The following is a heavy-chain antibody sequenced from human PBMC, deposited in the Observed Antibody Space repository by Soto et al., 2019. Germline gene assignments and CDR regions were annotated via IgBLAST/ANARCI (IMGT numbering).Heavy chain of an antibody. J-gene: IGHJ4*02. CDR1: GYSFTSYV. D-gene: IGHD3-22*01. Sequence: ASVKVSCKTSGYSFTSYVIHWVRRAPGERLEWMGWIKPGTGETKYLQKLQGRVTISRDTSANIVYMELSSLRSEDTAVYYCARGYYYDSSGYYFDHWGKGTLVTVSS. CDR2: IKPGTGET. V-gene: IGHV1-3*01. CDR3: ARGYYYDSSGYYFDH.